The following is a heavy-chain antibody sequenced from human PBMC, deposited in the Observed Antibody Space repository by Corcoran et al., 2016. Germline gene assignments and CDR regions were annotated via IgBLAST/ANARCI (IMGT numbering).Heavy chain of an antibody. CDR1: GFTFSSYG. Sequence: QVQLVESGGGVVQPGRSLRLSCAASGFTFSSYGMHWVRQAPGKGLEWVAVIWYDGSNKYYADSVKGRFTISRDNSKNTLYLQMNSLRAEDTAVYYCARDIGSSGSGYFDLWGRGTLVTVSS. CDR3: ARDIGSSGSGYFDL. CDR2: IWYDGSNK. J-gene: IGHJ2*01. D-gene: IGHD1-26*01. V-gene: IGHV3-33*01.